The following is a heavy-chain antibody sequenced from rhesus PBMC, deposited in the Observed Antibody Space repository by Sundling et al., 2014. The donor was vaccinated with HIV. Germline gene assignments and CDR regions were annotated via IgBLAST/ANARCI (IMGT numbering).Heavy chain of an antibody. V-gene: IGHV1-198*02. CDR1: GFTFGSYA. D-gene: IGHD3-3*01. CDR3: AREGSYNIWTGYYPLHFDY. CDR2: IVPLVGVT. J-gene: IGHJ4*01. Sequence: QVQLVQSGAEVKKPGASVKVSCKASGFTFGSYAISWVRQAPGQGLEWMGGIVPLVGVTNYAQKFQGRVTITADTSTSTAYMELSSLRSEDTAVYYCAREGSYNIWTGYYPLHFDYWGQGVLVTVSS.